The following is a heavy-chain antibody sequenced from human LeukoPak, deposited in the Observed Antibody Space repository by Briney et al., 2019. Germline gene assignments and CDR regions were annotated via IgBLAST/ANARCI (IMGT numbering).Heavy chain of an antibody. V-gene: IGHV3-33*08. D-gene: IGHD3-16*01. Sequence: PGGSLRLSCAVSGFTFSNYGMHWVRQAPGKGLEWVAVIWYDGSDKYYADSVKGRFTISRDNSKNTLYLQMSSLRAEDTAVYYCARDHRGGPLVWGQGTLVTVSS. CDR1: GFTFSNYG. J-gene: IGHJ4*02. CDR2: IWYDGSDK. CDR3: ARDHRGGPLV.